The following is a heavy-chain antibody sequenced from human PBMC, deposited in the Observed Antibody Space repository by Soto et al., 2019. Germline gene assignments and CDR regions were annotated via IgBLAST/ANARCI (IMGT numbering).Heavy chain of an antibody. V-gene: IGHV3-66*01. CDR2: TYGGGST. CDR3: ARVVYGSMDV. D-gene: IGHD1-20*01. CDR1: GFTVSSNY. Sequence: GGSLRLSCAASGFTVSSNYMSWVRQAPEKGLEWVSLTYGGGSTYFADSVKGRFTSSRDNSKNTLYLQMNSLRAEDTALYYCARVVYGSMDVWGKGTTVTVSS. J-gene: IGHJ6*03.